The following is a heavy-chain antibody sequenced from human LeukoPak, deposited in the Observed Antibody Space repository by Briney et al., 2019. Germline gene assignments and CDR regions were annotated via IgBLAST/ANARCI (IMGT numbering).Heavy chain of an antibody. J-gene: IGHJ4*02. CDR3: ARHGYCSSTSCYRYFDY. CDR1: GYSLTSYW. V-gene: IGHV5-51*01. CDR2: IYPGDSDT. Sequence: GESLKISCKGSGYSLTSYWIGWVRQMPGKGLEWMGIIYPGDSDTRYSPSFQGQVTISADKSISTAYLQRSSLKASDTAMYYRARHGYCSSTSCYRYFDYWGQGTLVTVSS. D-gene: IGHD2-2*03.